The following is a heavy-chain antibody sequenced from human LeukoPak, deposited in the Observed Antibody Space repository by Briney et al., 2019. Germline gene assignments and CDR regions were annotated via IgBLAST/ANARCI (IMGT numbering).Heavy chain of an antibody. J-gene: IGHJ3*01. CDR1: GFTFSNFD. CDR2: IGTAGDT. CDR3: SRGGAPAGYAYDV. Sequence: GGSLRLSCATSGFTFSNFDLHWVRQATGEGLEWVSAIGTAGDTYYPDSVKGRFTISRDNAKNSFYLQMSNLRVGDTAVYYCSRGGAPAGYAYDVWGHGTVVTVSS. V-gene: IGHV3-13*01. D-gene: IGHD2-2*01.